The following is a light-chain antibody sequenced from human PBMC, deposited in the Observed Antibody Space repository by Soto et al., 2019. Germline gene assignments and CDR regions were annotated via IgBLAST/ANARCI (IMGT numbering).Light chain of an antibody. CDR1: QSVSSRF. CDR3: QQFASSLT. CDR2: DAS. V-gene: IGKV3-20*01. Sequence: EIVLTQSPGTLSLSPGESATLSCRASQSVSSRFLAWYQHKPGQAPRLLMYDASRRATGIPDRFSCRGSGTDFTLTISRLEPEDFAVYYCQQFASSLTFGGGTKVEV. J-gene: IGKJ4*01.